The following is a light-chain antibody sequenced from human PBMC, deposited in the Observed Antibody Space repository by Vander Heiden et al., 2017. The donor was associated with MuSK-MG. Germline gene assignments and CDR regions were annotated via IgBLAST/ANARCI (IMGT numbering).Light chain of an antibody. V-gene: IGLV1-44*01. CDR2: VND. CDR3: GAWDDSLDVPV. CDR1: SSNIERNP. J-gene: IGLJ2*01. Sequence: QPVLTPPPSASGTPGQRVTISCSGSSSNIERNPVNWYQQFPGTAPKLLIYVNDQRPSGVPDRFSGSKSGTSASLAISGLRSEDEGDYDCGAWDDSLDVPVIGGGTKLTVL.